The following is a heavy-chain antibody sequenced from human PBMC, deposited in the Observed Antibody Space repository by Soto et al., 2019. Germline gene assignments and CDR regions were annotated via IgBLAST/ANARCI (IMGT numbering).Heavy chain of an antibody. J-gene: IGHJ2*01. D-gene: IGHD1-7*01. Sequence: EVQLVESGGGLVQPGGSLRLSCAASGFTVSSNYMSWVRQAPGKGLEWVSVIYSGGSTYYADSVKGRFTISKDNSKNKLYLQMNSLRAEDTAVYYCARGTTPNYWYFDLWGRGTLVTVSS. CDR3: ARGTTPNYWYFDL. CDR2: IYSGGST. CDR1: GFTVSSNY. V-gene: IGHV3-66*01.